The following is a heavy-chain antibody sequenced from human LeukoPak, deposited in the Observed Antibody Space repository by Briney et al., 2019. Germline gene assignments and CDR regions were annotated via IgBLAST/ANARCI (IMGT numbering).Heavy chain of an antibody. CDR3: AKDGSCSCTD. D-gene: IGHD3-10*01. CDR1: GFTFGSSA. V-gene: IGHV3-30*02. J-gene: IGHJ4*02. Sequence: GGSSPPSCAASGFTFGSSAMHWVRQGPGKGLEWVAYIAHHGNNKYYADSVKGRFAISRDNSKRTLYLQMNSLRVDDTAVYYCAKDGSCSCTDWGQGTLVTVSS. CDR2: IAHHGNNK.